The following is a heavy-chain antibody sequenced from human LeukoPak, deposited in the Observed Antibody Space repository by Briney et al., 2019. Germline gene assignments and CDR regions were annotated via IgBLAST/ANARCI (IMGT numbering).Heavy chain of an antibody. CDR3: ARENYYYGMDV. CDR2: IYYSGST. CDR1: GGSISSYY. Sequence: SETLSLTCTVSGGSISSYYWSWIRQPPGKGLEWIGYIYYSGSTNYNPSLKSRVTISVDTSKNQFSLKLSSVTAADTAVYYCARENYYYGMDVWGQGTTVTVSS. J-gene: IGHJ6*02. V-gene: IGHV4-59*01.